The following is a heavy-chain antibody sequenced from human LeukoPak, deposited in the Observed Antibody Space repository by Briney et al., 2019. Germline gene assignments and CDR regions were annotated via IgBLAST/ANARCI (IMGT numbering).Heavy chain of an antibody. CDR2: IYTSGST. CDR3: ARPDSSGYRYAFDI. CDR1: GGSISSGSYY. Sequence: PSETLSLTCTVSGGSISSGSYYWSWIRQPAGEGLEWIGRIYTSGSTNYNPSLKSRVTISVDTSKNQFSLKLSSVTAADTAVYYCARPDSSGYRYAFDIWGQGTMVTVSS. V-gene: IGHV4-61*02. D-gene: IGHD3-22*01. J-gene: IGHJ3*02.